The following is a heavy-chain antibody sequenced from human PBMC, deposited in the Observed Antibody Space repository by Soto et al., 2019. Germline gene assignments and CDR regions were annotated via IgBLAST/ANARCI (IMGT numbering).Heavy chain of an antibody. CDR1: GYTLTDYI. J-gene: IGHJ3*01. V-gene: IGHV1-3*01. Sequence: ASVKVSCKASGYTLTDYIMHCVRPAPGQRPERMGWIRADHGNTKYSQKFQGRLTITRDTTETTAYMEVSSLRSEDTAVSSCKRSGAFTSCYQNAYDVWG. CDR2: IRADHGNT. CDR3: KRSGAFTSCYQNAYDV. D-gene: IGHD2-2*01.